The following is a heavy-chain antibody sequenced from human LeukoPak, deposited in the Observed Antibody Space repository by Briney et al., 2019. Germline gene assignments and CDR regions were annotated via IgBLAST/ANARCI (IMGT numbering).Heavy chain of an antibody. Sequence: SETLSLTCIVSGGSISSYYWSWIRQPPGKGLEWIGYIYYSGSTNYNPSLKSRVTISVDTSKNQFSLKLSSVTAADTAVYHCARVSVVVAGNPFDYWGQGTLVTVSS. J-gene: IGHJ4*02. D-gene: IGHD6-19*01. CDR2: IYYSGST. V-gene: IGHV4-59*01. CDR3: ARVSVVVAGNPFDY. CDR1: GGSISSYY.